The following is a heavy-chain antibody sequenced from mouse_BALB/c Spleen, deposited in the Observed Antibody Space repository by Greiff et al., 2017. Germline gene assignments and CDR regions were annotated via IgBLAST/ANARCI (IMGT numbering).Heavy chain of an antibody. D-gene: IGHD2-14*01. CDR2: ISYSGST. CDR3: ARGGYYRYEGFDY. J-gene: IGHJ2*01. CDR1: GYSITSDYA. Sequence: EVQLQQSGPGLVKPSQSLSLTCTVTGYSITSDYAWNWIRQFPGNKLEWMGYISYSGSTSYNPSLKSRISITRDTSKNQFFLQLNSVTTEDTATYYCARGGYYRYEGFDYWGQGTTLTVSS. V-gene: IGHV3-2*02.